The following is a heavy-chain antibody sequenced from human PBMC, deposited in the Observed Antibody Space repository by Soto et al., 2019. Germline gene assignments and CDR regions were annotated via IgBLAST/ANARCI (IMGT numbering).Heavy chain of an antibody. CDR2: INHSGST. J-gene: IGHJ5*02. D-gene: IGHD3-10*01. Sequence: QVQLQQWGAGLLKPSETLSLSCAVYGGSFSGYYWSWIRQPPGKGLEWIGEINHSGSTNYNPSLKSRVTISVDTSKNQFSLKLSSVTAADTAVYYCARARTLWGVNSNWFDPWGQGTRVTVSS. CDR3: ARARTLWGVNSNWFDP. V-gene: IGHV4-34*01. CDR1: GGSFSGYY.